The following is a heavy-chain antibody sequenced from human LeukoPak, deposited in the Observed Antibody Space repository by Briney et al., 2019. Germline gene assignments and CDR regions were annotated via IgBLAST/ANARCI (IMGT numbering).Heavy chain of an antibody. CDR1: GFTFSSYA. Sequence: GGSLRLSCAASGFTFSSYAMSWVRQAPGKGLEWVSAISGSGGSTYYADSVKGRFTISRDNSKNTLYLQMNSLRAEDTAVYYCARDNDPDYSSSPGWFDLWGQGTLVTVSS. CDR3: ARDNDPDYSSSPGWFDL. J-gene: IGHJ5*02. V-gene: IGHV3-23*01. CDR2: ISGSGGST. D-gene: IGHD3-22*01.